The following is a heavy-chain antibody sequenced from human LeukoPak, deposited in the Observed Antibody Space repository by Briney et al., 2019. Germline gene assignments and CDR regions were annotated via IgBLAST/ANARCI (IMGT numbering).Heavy chain of an antibody. CDR1: GGSISSYY. V-gene: IGHV4-59*01. CDR3: ARDYSHDAFDI. Sequence: PSETLSLTCTVSGGSISSYYWSWIRQPPGKGLEWIGYIYYSGSTNCNPSLKSRVTISVDTYKNQFSLKLSSVTAADTAVYYCARDYSHDAFDIWGQGTMVTVSS. D-gene: IGHD2-21*01. J-gene: IGHJ3*02. CDR2: IYYSGST.